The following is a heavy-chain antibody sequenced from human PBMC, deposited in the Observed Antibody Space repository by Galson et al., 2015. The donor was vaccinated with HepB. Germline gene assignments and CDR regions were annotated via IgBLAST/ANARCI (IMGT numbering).Heavy chain of an antibody. CDR2: IKQHGNKE. CDR3: ARVTPSDEYGDYEGAFDV. V-gene: IGHV3-7*03. D-gene: IGHD4-17*01. J-gene: IGHJ3*01. Sequence: SLRLSCAASGFTFSTYWMTWVRQAPGEGLEWVANIKQHGNKEYYVDSVKGRFTISRDNVQNSLYLHRNSLRAEDTAVYYCARVTPSDEYGDYEGAFDVWGQGTMVTVSS. CDR1: GFTFSTYW.